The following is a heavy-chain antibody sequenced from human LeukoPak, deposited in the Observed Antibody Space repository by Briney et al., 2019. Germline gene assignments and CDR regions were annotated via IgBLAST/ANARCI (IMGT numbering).Heavy chain of an antibody. J-gene: IGHJ4*02. CDR2: IIPILGRG. CDR1: GGTFTSYT. V-gene: IGHV1-69*10. CDR3: AFATTIGRFDY. D-gene: IGHD1-1*01. Sequence: ASVKVSCKAAGGTFTSYTISWVRQAPGQGHEWMGGIIPILGRGNYAQKYQGRGTITADKSTSTAYMELSSLRSEDTAVYYCAFATTIGRFDYWGQGTLVTVSS.